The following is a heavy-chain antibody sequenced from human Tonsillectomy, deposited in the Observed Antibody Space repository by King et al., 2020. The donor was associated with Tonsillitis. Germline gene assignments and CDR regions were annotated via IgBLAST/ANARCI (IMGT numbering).Heavy chain of an antibody. Sequence: QLVQSGAEVKKPGASVKVSCKASGYTFTSYAMHWVRQAPGQRLEWVGRINAGRGSTKYSKKFQGRVTLSRDTSAAIGYMELTSLTSEDTAVYYCARDYYDSLSGYPQTYYFDYWGQGTLVTVSS. CDR2: INAGRGST. J-gene: IGHJ4*02. V-gene: IGHV1-3*01. CDR3: ARDYYDSLSGYPQTYYFDY. CDR1: GYTFTSYA. D-gene: IGHD3-3*01.